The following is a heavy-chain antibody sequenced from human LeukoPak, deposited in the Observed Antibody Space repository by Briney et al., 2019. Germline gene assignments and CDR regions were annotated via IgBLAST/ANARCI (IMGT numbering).Heavy chain of an antibody. J-gene: IGHJ4*02. V-gene: IGHV4-59*12. CDR2: IFYTGSS. Sequence: SETLSLTCTVSGASISSYYWSWIRQPPGKGLEWIGHIFYTGSSNYNPSLKSRVTMSVDTSKNQFSLKLSSVTAADTAVCYCARDDTRDDTAFDYWGQGTLVTVSS. CDR1: GASISSYY. CDR3: ARDDTRDDTAFDY. D-gene: IGHD3-22*01.